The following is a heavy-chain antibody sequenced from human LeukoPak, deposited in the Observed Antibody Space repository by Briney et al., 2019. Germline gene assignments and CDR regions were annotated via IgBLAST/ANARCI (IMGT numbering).Heavy chain of an antibody. CDR3: ARQFWSGYYIEHYFDY. V-gene: IGHV3-30*02. CDR2: IRYDGSNK. CDR1: GFTFSSYG. Sequence: GGSLRLSCAASGFTFSSYGMHWVREAPGKGLEWVAFIRYDGSNKYYADSVKGRFTISRDNSKNTLYLQMNSLRAEDTAVYYCARQFWSGYYIEHYFDYWGQGTLVTVSS. J-gene: IGHJ4*02. D-gene: IGHD3-3*01.